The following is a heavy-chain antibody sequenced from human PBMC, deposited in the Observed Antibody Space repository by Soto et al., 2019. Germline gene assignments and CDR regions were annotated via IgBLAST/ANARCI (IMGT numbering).Heavy chain of an antibody. D-gene: IGHD1-26*01. Sequence: GESLKISCKASGYIFTSYWIGWVRQMPGKGLEWVGIIYPGDSDTRYSPSFQGQVTISADKSISTAFLQWSSLKASDTAIYYCAREPGIAGGFDYWGQGTLVTVSS. CDR3: AREPGIAGGFDY. J-gene: IGHJ4*02. CDR1: GYIFTSYW. CDR2: IYPGDSDT. V-gene: IGHV5-51*01.